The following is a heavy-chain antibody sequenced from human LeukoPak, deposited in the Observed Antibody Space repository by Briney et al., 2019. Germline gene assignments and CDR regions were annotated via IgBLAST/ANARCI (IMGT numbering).Heavy chain of an antibody. J-gene: IGHJ2*01. V-gene: IGHV4-59*01. D-gene: IGHD6-6*01. CDR2: IYYSGST. Sequence: SETLSLTCTVSGGSISDYYWSWIRQPPGKGLEWIGYIYYSGSTNYNPSLKSRVTISVDTSKNQFSLKLSSVTAADTAVYYCARGHGSSPYWYFDLWGRGTLVTVSS. CDR1: GGSISDYY. CDR3: ARGHGSSPYWYFDL.